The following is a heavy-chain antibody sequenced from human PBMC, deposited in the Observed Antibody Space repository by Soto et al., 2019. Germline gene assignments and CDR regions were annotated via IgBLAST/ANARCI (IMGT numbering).Heavy chain of an antibody. J-gene: IGHJ5*02. Sequence: GGSLRLSCAASGFTFSSYGMHWVRQAPGKGLEWVAVIWYDGSNKYYADSVKGRFTISRDNSKNTLYLQMNSLRAEDTAVYYCARGIPKGDWFDPWGQGTLVTVSS. CDR2: IWYDGSNK. D-gene: IGHD2-2*02. CDR1: GFTFSSYG. V-gene: IGHV3-33*01. CDR3: ARGIPKGDWFDP.